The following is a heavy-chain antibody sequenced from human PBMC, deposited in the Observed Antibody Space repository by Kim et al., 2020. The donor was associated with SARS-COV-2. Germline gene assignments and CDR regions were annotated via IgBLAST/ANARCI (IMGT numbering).Heavy chain of an antibody. CDR3: ARDMFTTMIVVGDYYYGMDV. D-gene: IGHD3-22*01. Sequence: ASVKVSCKASGYTFTGYYMHWVRQAPGQGLEWMGRINPNSGGTNYAQKFQGRVTMTRDTSISTAYMELSRLRSDDTAVYYCARDMFTTMIVVGDYYYGMDVWGQGTTVTVSS. CDR2: INPNSGGT. J-gene: IGHJ6*02. CDR1: GYTFTGYY. V-gene: IGHV1-2*06.